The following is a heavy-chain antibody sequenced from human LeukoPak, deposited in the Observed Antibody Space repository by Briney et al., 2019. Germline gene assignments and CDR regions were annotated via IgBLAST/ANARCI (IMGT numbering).Heavy chain of an antibody. Sequence: GGSLRLSCAASGFTVSSNYMSWVRQAPGKGLEWVSVIYSGGSTYYADSVKGRSTISRDNSKNTLYLQMNSLRAEDTAVYYCARAGTTDYYYGMDVWGQGTTVTVSS. CDR3: ARAGTTDYYYGMDV. CDR1: GFTVSSNY. D-gene: IGHD1-1*01. V-gene: IGHV3-53*01. CDR2: IYSGGST. J-gene: IGHJ6*02.